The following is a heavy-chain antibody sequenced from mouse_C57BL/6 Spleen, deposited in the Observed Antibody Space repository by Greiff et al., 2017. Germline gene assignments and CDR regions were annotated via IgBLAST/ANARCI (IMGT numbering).Heavy chain of an antibody. CDR1: GYTFTSYT. CDR2: INPSSGYT. D-gene: IGHD1-1*01. Sequence: QVQLQQSGAELARPGASVKMSCKASGYTFTSYTMHWVKQRPGQGLEWIGYINPSSGYTNYNQNFKDKATLTADKSSSTAYMQLSSLTAEDSAVYYCAREAGSSPDWYFDVWGTGTTVTVSS. J-gene: IGHJ1*03. CDR3: AREAGSSPDWYFDV. V-gene: IGHV1-4*01.